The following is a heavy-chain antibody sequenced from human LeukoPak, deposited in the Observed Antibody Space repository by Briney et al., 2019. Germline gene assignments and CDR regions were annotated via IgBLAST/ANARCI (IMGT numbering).Heavy chain of an antibody. CDR1: GFTFSSYW. CDR2: IKQDGSEK. V-gene: IGHV3-7*01. D-gene: IGHD5-24*01. J-gene: IGHJ4*02. CDR3: ARDIGYNYVDY. Sequence: GGPLGLSCAASGFTFSSYWMSWVRQAPGKGLEWVANIKQDGSEKYYVDPVKGRFTISRDNAKNSLYLQMNSLRAEDTAVYYCARDIGYNYVDYWGQGTLVTVSS.